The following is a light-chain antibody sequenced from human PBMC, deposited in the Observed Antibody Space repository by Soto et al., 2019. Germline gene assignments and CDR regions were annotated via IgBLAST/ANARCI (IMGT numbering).Light chain of an antibody. V-gene: IGKV3-15*01. CDR1: QSVSSK. CDR2: GAS. CDR3: QQYNNWWT. J-gene: IGKJ1*01. Sequence: EIVMTQPPATLSVSPGERATLSCRASQSVSSKLAWYQQKPGQAPRLLIYGASTRATGIPARFSGSGSGTEFTLTISSLQSEDFAVYYCQQYNNWWTFGQGTKVDIK.